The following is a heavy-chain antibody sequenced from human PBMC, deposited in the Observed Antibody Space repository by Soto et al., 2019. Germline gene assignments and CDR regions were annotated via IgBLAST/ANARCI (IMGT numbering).Heavy chain of an antibody. D-gene: IGHD4-17*01. V-gene: IGHV3-33*01. CDR1: GFTFSSYG. J-gene: IGHJ4*02. CDR3: ARNDYCDQRVTFDY. CDR2: IWYDGSNK. Sequence: QVQLVESGGGVVQPGRSLRLSCAASGFTFSSYGMHWVRQAPGKGLEWVAVIWYDGSNKYYADSVKGRFTISRDNSKNTRYLQMNSLRAEDTAVYYCARNDYCDQRVTFDYWGQGTLVTVSS.